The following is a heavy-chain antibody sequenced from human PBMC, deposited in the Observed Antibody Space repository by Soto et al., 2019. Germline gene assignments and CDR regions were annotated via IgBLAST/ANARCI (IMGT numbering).Heavy chain of an antibody. CDR3: ATDHLRSGFCDH. D-gene: IGHD3-3*01. CDR2: ISSTGRTI. V-gene: IGHV3-48*03. Sequence: EVKLVESGGGLGQPGGSLTISCAASGFTFRNYEMNWVRQAPGKGLEWLSFISSTGRTIYYTDSVKGRFTISRDNAKNPVHLLMSSLRVEDTAVYYCATDHLRSGFCDHWGQGTPVTVSS. CDR1: GFTFRNYE. J-gene: IGHJ4*02.